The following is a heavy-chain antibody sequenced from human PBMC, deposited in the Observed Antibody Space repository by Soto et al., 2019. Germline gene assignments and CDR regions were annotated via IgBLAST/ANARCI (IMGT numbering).Heavy chain of an antibody. D-gene: IGHD3-10*01. CDR1: GFSLSTSGMC. Sequence: SGPTLVKPTQTLTLTCTFSGFSLSTSGMCVSWIRQPPGKALEWLARIDWDDDKYYSTSLKTRLTISKDTSKNQVVLTMTNMDPVDTATYYCARAPTYYYGSGSYEVWFDPWGQGTLVTVSS. CDR3: ARAPTYYYGSGSYEVWFDP. V-gene: IGHV2-70*11. J-gene: IGHJ5*02. CDR2: IDWDDDK.